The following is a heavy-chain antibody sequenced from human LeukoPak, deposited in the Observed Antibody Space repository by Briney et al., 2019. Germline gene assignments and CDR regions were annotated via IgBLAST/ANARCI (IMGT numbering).Heavy chain of an antibody. CDR3: AKDPHQLILSNYFDD. J-gene: IGHJ4*02. D-gene: IGHD2/OR15-2a*01. Sequence: PEGSLRLSCAASGFTFSSRAMYWVRQAPAKGLEWVAGLSYDGSNTYYLDSVKGRFTISGDNSKNTLYLQMDSLRTEDTAVYYCAKDPHQLILSNYFDDWGQGTLVTVSS. V-gene: IGHV3-30*18. CDR2: LSYDGSNT. CDR1: GFTFSSRA.